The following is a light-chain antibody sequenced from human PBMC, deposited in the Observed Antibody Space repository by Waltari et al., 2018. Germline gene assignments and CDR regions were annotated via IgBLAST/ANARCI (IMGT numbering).Light chain of an antibody. V-gene: IGLV1-47*01. Sequence: QSVLTQPPSASGAPGQEVSISCSGGSTTITNYVFWYQQFPGTAPNLIVYKDDERPSGVPDRFSASKSGTSASLAISGLRSDDEADYYCATWDDSLNGWVFGGGTKLTVL. CDR2: KDD. CDR3: ATWDDSLNGWV. CDR1: STTITNY. J-gene: IGLJ3*02.